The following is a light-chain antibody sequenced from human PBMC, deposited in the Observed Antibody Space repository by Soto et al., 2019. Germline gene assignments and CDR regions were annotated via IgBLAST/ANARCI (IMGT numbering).Light chain of an antibody. CDR1: QTISSW. CDR2: KAS. CDR3: QQYKSYWT. Sequence: DIQITQSPSTLSGSVGDRVTITCRASQTISSWLAWYQQKPGKAPKLLIYKASTLKSGVPSRFSGSGSGTEFTLTINSLQPDDFATYYCQQYKSYWTFGQGTKVDIK. J-gene: IGKJ1*01. V-gene: IGKV1-5*03.